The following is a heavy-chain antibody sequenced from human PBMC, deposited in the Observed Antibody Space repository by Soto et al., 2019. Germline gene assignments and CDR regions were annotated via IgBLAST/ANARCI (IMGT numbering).Heavy chain of an antibody. CDR2: ISSNGGTT. CDR1: GFTFSSYA. V-gene: IGHV3-64D*06. Sequence: TGGSLRLSCSVFGFTFSSYAMHWVRQAPGKGLQYVSSISSNGGTTYYADSVKGRFTISRDNSKNTLYLQMNSLGVEDTAVYYCVKDRYVDYWGQGTLVTVSS. J-gene: IGHJ4*02. CDR3: VKDRYVDY.